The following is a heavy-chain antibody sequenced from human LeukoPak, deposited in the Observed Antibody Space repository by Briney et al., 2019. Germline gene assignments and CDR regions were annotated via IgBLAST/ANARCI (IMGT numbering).Heavy chain of an antibody. CDR3: ARMPAYYYYYMDV. D-gene: IGHD2-2*01. CDR2: IYYSGST. V-gene: IGHV4-39*07. J-gene: IGHJ6*03. Sequence: SETLSLTCTVSGGSISSSSYYWGWIRQPPGKGLEWIESIYYSGSTYYNPSLKSRVTISVDTSKNRFSLRLSSVTAADTAVYFCARMPAYYYYYMDVWGKGTTVTVSS. CDR1: GGSISSSSYY.